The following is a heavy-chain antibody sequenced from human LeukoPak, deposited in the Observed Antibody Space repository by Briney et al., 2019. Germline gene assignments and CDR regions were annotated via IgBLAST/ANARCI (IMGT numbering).Heavy chain of an antibody. CDR1: GGSIRSDDFC. D-gene: IGHD3-10*01. Sequence: SETLSLTCSVSGGSIRSDDFCWSWIRQPPGEGLEWIGCIYYSGSHYYNPSLKSRVTISLDTSKNQFSLKLNSVTAADTAVYYCARGRSGSTVGRGLLLTGAFDSWGQGTLVTVSS. CDR2: IYYSGSH. V-gene: IGHV4-30-4*01. J-gene: IGHJ4*02. CDR3: ARGRSGSTVGRGLLLTGAFDS.